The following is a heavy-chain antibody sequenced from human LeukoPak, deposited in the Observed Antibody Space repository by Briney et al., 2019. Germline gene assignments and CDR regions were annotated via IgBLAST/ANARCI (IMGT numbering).Heavy chain of an antibody. CDR3: MREPPESYYFDH. V-gene: IGHV1-46*02. J-gene: IGHJ4*02. Sequence: ASVKVSCKTSGYIFNNHYIHWVRQAPGQGLEWMGIIKVSGDWTTFTQKFQGRVAMTRDMSTSTVYMELSSLRSEDTAVYYRMREPPESYYFDHWGQGTLVTVSS. CDR2: IKVSGDWT. CDR1: GYIFNNHY.